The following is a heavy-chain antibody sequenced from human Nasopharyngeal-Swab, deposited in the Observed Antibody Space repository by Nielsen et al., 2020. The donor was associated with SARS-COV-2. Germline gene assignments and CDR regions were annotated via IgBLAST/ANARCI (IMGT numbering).Heavy chain of an antibody. CDR1: GFTFSSYA. J-gene: IGHJ4*02. D-gene: IGHD3-10*01. CDR3: AKSHRVLLWFGELTY. V-gene: IGHV3-23*01. CDR2: ISGSGGST. Sequence: GESLKISCAASGFTFSSYAMSWVRQAPGKGLEWVSAISGSGGSTYYADSVKGRFTISRDNSKNTLYLQMNSLRAEDTAVYYCAKSHRVLLWFGELTYWGQGTLVTVSS.